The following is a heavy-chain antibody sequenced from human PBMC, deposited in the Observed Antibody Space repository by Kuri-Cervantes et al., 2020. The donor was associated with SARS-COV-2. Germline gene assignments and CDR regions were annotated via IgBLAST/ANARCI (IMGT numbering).Heavy chain of an antibody. Sequence: GESLKISCAASGFTFSGHWIHWVRQAPGKGLVWVSRINPVGSYTNNADSVKGRFTLTRDNAKNMLFLQMNSLRAEDTALYHCARDVSLPPYYYVMDVWGQGPTVTVSS. CDR1: GFTFSGHW. CDR3: ARDVSLPPYYYVMDV. V-gene: IGHV3-74*01. D-gene: IGHD2/OR15-2a*01. J-gene: IGHJ6*02. CDR2: INPVGSYT.